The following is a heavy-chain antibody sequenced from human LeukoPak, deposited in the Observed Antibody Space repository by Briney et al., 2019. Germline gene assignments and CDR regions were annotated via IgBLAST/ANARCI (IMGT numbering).Heavy chain of an antibody. J-gene: IGHJ4*02. D-gene: IGHD3-3*01. CDR1: GGSISSGSYY. CDR2: IYYSGST. V-gene: IGHV4-30-4*01. CDR3: ARGSHYEWYFDY. Sequence: SETLSLTCTVSGGSISSGSYYWSWIRQPPGKGLEWIGYIYYSGSTYYNPSLKSRVTISVDTSKNQFSLKLSSVTAADTAVYYCARGSHYEWYFDYWGQGTLVTVSS.